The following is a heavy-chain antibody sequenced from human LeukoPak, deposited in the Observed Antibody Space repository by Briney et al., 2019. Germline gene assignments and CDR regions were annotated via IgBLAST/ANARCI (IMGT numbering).Heavy chain of an antibody. CDR1: GGSFSGYY. V-gene: IGHV4-34*01. D-gene: IGHD2-15*01. Sequence: PSETLSLTCAVYGGSFSGYYWSWIRQSPGKGLEWIGETHHSGSTNYNPSLKSRVTISLDTSKNQFSLKLSSVTAADTAVYYCARGRRIVVVLGATRAHRDYYMDVWGKGTTVTVSS. CDR3: ARGRRIVVVLGATRAHRDYYMDV. CDR2: THHSGST. J-gene: IGHJ6*03.